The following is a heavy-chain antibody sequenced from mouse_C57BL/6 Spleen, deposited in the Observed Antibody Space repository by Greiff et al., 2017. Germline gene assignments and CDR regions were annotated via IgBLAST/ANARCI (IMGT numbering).Heavy chain of an antibody. CDR2: IYPRDGST. Sequence: QVQLQQSGPELVKPGASVKLSCKASGYTFTSYDINWVKQRPGQGLEWIGWIYPRDGSTKYNEKFKGKATLTVDTSSSTAYMELHSLASEDSAVYICARKRDLLWLLGHYLDYWGQGTTLTVSS. J-gene: IGHJ2*01. CDR3: ARKRDLLWLLGHYLDY. V-gene: IGHV1-85*01. D-gene: IGHD2-2*01. CDR1: GYTFTSYD.